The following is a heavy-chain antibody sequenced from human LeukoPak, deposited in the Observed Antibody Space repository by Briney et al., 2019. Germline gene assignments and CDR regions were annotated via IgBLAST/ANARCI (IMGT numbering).Heavy chain of an antibody. D-gene: IGHD6-13*01. CDR2: IYYSGST. Sequence: SETLSLTCTVSGGSISSYYWSWIRQPPGKGLEWIGYIYYSGSTYYNPSLKSRVTISVDTSKNQFSLELSSATAADTAVYFCARGRVSSSTWYSTYYYYFYMDVWGKGTTVTVSS. V-gene: IGHV4-59*01. J-gene: IGHJ6*03. CDR1: GGSISSYY. CDR3: ARGRVSSSTWYSTYYYYFYMDV.